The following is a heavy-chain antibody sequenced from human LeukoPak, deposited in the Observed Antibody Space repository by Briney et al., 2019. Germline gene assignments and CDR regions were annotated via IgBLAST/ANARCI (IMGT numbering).Heavy chain of an antibody. J-gene: IGHJ4*02. Sequence: PSETLSLTCTVYGGSFSGHYWSWIRQPPGKGLEWIGEINHSGSTNYNPSLKSRVTISVDTSKNQFSLKLSSVTAADTAVYYCARQQTTVTKSPFDYWGQGTLVTVSS. CDR3: ARQQTTVTKSPFDY. CDR2: INHSGST. CDR1: GGSFSGHY. D-gene: IGHD4-17*01. V-gene: IGHV4-34*01.